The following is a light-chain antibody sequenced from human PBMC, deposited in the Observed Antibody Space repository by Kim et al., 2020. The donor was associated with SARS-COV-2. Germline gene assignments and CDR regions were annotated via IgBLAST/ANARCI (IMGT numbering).Light chain of an antibody. CDR1: QYVSNS. V-gene: IGKV1-33*01. CDR2: DAS. Sequence: TSVGDRSTITCQAGQYVSNSLTWFQHKPGKAPKLLIYDASNLEIGVPSRFSGSGSGTDFTFTISSLQPEDSATYYCQQYDDLLLTFGGGTKVDIK. CDR3: QQYDDLLLT. J-gene: IGKJ4*01.